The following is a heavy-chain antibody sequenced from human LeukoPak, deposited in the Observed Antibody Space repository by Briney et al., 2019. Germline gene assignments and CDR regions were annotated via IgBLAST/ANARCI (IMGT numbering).Heavy chain of an antibody. D-gene: IGHD3-9*01. CDR2: IYHSGST. Sequence: SETLSLTCAVSGYSISSGYYWGWIRHPPGKGLEWIGSIYHSGSTYYNPSLKSRVTTSVDTSKNRFSWKLSSVTAADTAVYYCARDTYYYISTGYLYYYYYGMDVWGKGTTVTVSS. V-gene: IGHV4-38-2*02. CDR1: GYSISSGYY. CDR3: ARDTYYYISTGYLYYYYYGMDV. J-gene: IGHJ6*04.